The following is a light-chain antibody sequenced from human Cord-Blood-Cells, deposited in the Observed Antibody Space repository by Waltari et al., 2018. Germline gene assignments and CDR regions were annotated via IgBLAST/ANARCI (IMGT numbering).Light chain of an antibody. CDR1: SSDVGSYNL. Sequence: QSALTQPDSVSGSPGQSITISCTGTSSDVGSYNLVSWYQQHPGKAPKLMSYEGSKRRVGVSNRCACSKAGNTASLTISGLQAEDEADYCCSYAGSSTFVVFGGGTKLTVL. J-gene: IGLJ2*01. V-gene: IGLV2-23*03. CDR3: CSYAGSSTFVV. CDR2: EGS.